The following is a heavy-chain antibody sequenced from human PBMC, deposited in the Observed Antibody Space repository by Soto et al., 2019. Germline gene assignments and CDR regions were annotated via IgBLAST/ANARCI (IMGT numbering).Heavy chain of an antibody. CDR3: VKVLDRGVGVPRFYFDS. CDR1: GFTFSNSC. J-gene: IGHJ4*02. V-gene: IGHV3-74*01. D-gene: IGHD2-2*03. CDR2: INADGTST. Sequence: HPXGSLRLSCAASGFTFSNSCMHWVRQVSGKGLEWVSRINADGTSTSYADSVKGRFTISRDNAKNTLYLHVNSLRAEDTAVYYCVKVLDRGVGVPRFYFDSWGQGALVTVSS.